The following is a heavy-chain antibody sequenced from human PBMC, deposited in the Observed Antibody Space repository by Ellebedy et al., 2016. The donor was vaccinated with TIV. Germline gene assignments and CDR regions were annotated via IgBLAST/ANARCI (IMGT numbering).Heavy chain of an antibody. V-gene: IGHV1-18*04. Sequence: ASVKVSXXASGYTFTSYGISWVRQAPGQGLEWMGWISAYNGNTNYAQKLQGRVTMTTDTSTSTAYMELRSLRSDDTAVYYCAREIWVGYDYVWGSSPDYWGQGTLVTVSS. CDR2: ISAYNGNT. D-gene: IGHD3-16*01. CDR1: GYTFTSYG. J-gene: IGHJ4*02. CDR3: AREIWVGYDYVWGSSPDY.